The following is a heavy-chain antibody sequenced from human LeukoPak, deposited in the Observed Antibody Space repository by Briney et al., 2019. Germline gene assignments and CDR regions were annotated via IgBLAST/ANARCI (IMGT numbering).Heavy chain of an antibody. D-gene: IGHD4-17*01. CDR2: IYYSGST. CDR3: ARAGGDYAV. Sequence: SETLSLTCTVSGGSISSSNYYWGWIRQPPGKGLKWIGSIYYSGSTYYNPSLKSRVTISVDTSKNQFSLKLSSVTAADTAVYYCARAGGDYAVWGQGTLVTVSS. CDR1: GGSISSSNYY. J-gene: IGHJ4*02. V-gene: IGHV4-39*07.